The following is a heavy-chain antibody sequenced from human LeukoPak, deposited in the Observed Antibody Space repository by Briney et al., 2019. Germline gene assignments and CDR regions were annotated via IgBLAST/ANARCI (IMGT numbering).Heavy chain of an antibody. V-gene: IGHV4-39*01. CDR2: IFYTGST. CDR1: GGSISSSNYY. D-gene: IGHD3-10*01. CDR3: ARLTMVRGVDR. Sequence: PSETLSLTCTVSGGSISSSNYYWGWIRQPPGKGLEWIGSIFYTGSTYYNPSLKSRVTVSVDTSKNQFSLKLNSVTAADTAVYYCARLTMVRGVDRWGQGTLVTVSS. J-gene: IGHJ5*02.